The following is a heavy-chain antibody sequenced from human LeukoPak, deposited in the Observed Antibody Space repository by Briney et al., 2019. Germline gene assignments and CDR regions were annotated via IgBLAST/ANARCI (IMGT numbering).Heavy chain of an antibody. CDR2: ISAYNGNT. Sequence: ASVKVSCKASGYTFTSYGISWVRQAPGQGLEWMGWISAYNGNTNYAQKLQGRVTMTTDTSTSTVYMELRSLRSDDTAVYYCARDSLGVAGPSWDYWGQGTLVTVSS. CDR3: ARDSLGVAGPSWDY. CDR1: GYTFTSYG. J-gene: IGHJ4*02. D-gene: IGHD6-19*01. V-gene: IGHV1-18*04.